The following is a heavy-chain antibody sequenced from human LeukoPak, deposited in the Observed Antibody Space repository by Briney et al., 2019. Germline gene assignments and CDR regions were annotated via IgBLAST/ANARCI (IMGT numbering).Heavy chain of an antibody. D-gene: IGHD5-24*01. CDR2: IYSGGNT. J-gene: IGHJ4*02. CDR3: ASHRDGSFDY. V-gene: IGHV3-66*04. CDR1: GITVSSKY. Sequence: SGGSLRLSCAASGITVSSKYMSWVRQAPGKGLEWVSVIYSGGNTYYADSVKGRFIISRDNSDNTLYLQMNSLRAEDTAVYYCASHRDGSFDYWGQGTLVTVSS.